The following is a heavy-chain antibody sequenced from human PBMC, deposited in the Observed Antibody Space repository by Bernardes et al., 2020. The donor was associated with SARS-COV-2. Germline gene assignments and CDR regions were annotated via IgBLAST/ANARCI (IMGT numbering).Heavy chain of an antibody. V-gene: IGHV4-61*09. CDR3: VRDTATMVRGVIKWASPWFDP. Sequence: SETLSLTCTVSGGSIRSGVYYWSWIRQPAGKGLEWIGHTHASGRTKYNTSLKSRVTISVDTSKNQFSLKLTSVTAADTAVYYCVRDTATMVRGVIKWASPWFDPWGQGISVIVSS. CDR1: GGSIRSGVYY. CDR2: THASGRT. J-gene: IGHJ5*02. D-gene: IGHD3-10*01.